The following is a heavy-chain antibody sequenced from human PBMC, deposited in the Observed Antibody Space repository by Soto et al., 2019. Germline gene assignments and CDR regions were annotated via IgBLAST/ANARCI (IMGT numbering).Heavy chain of an antibody. Sequence: QITLKESGPTRVKPTQTLALTCTFSGFSLTTSGVGVGWIRKTPGKALEWLAVIYWDDDKRYNPSLKNRLTITKDTSKNQVVLIMADMDPVDTATYFCAHRGYMYGNWDHGYFDYWGQGTLVTFSS. D-gene: IGHD5-18*01. J-gene: IGHJ4*02. CDR3: AHRGYMYGNWDHGYFDY. CDR2: IYWDDDK. CDR1: GFSLTTSGVG. V-gene: IGHV2-5*02.